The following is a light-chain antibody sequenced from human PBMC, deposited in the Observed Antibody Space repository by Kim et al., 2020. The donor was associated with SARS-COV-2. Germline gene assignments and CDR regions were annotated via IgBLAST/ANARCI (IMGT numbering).Light chain of an antibody. Sequence: SYELTQPPSLSVSPGQTASITCSGDKLGDKYACWYQQKPGQSPVLVIYQDNKRPSGIPERFSGSNSGNTATLTISGTQAMDEADYYCQAWDSSTWVFGGGTQLTVL. CDR1: KLGDKY. J-gene: IGLJ3*02. V-gene: IGLV3-1*01. CDR2: QDN. CDR3: QAWDSSTWV.